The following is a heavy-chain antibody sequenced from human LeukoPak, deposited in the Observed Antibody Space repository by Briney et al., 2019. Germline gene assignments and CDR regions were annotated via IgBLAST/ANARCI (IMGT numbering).Heavy chain of an antibody. CDR2: IYHSGST. CDR3: ARVGVGATEFDY. Sequence: SETLSLTCTVSGYSISSGYYWGWIRQPPGKGLEWIGSIYHSGSTYYNPSLKSRVTISVDTSKNQFSLKLSSVTAADTAVYYCARVGVGATEFDYWGQGTLVTVSS. J-gene: IGHJ4*02. D-gene: IGHD1-26*01. CDR1: GYSISSGYY. V-gene: IGHV4-38-2*02.